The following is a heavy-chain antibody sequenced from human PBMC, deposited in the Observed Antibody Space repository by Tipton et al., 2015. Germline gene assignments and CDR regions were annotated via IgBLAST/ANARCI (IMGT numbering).Heavy chain of an antibody. CDR1: GFTFDDYA. CDR2: ISWNSGSI. CDR3: AKDVYASSGWDYYYHYYGMDV. V-gene: IGHV3-9*01. D-gene: IGHD6-19*01. J-gene: IGHJ6*02. Sequence: QLVQSGGGVVQPGRSLRLSCAASGFTFDDYAMHWVRQAPGKGLEWVSGISWNSGSIGYADSVKGRFTISRDNAKNSPYLQMNSLRAEDTALYYCAKDVYASSGWDYYYHYYGMDVWGQGTTVTVSS.